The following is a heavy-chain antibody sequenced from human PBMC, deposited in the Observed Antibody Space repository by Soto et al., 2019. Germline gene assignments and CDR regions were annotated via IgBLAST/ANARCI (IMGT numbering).Heavy chain of an antibody. V-gene: IGHV4-59*01. CDR1: GGSISSYY. CDR3: ARDISSWHTEEYNWFDP. CDR2: IYYSGST. D-gene: IGHD6-13*01. Sequence: SETLSLTCTVSGGSISSYYWSWIRQPPGKGLEWIGYIYYSGSTNYNPSLKSRVTISVDTSKNQFSLKLSSVTAADTAVYYCARDISSWHTEEYNWFDPWGQGTLVTVSS. J-gene: IGHJ5*02.